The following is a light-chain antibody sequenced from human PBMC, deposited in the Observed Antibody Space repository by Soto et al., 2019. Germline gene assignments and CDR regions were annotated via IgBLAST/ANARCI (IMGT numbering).Light chain of an antibody. CDR1: QSVSNN. CDR3: QQYTVWPFT. V-gene: IGKV3-15*01. CDR2: GAS. Sequence: EILLTQSPGTLSLSPGERATLSCRASQSVSNNYLAWYQQKPGQAPRILIYGASTRDTGIPARFSGSGSGTEFTLTISRLQSEDFELYYCQQYTVWPFTFGGGTKVDIK. J-gene: IGKJ4*01.